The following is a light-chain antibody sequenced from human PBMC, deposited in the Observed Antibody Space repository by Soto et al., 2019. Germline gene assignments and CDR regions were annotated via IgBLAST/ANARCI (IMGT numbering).Light chain of an antibody. J-gene: IGLJ1*01. CDR2: RNN. Sequence: QSVLTQPPSASGTPGQRVTISCSGSSSNIGSNYVYWYQQLPGTAPKLLIYRNNQWPSGVPDRFSGSKSGTSASLAISGLRSEDEADYYCAAWDNSLRGRVFGTGTKVTVL. CDR1: SSNIGSNY. V-gene: IGLV1-47*01. CDR3: AAWDNSLRGRV.